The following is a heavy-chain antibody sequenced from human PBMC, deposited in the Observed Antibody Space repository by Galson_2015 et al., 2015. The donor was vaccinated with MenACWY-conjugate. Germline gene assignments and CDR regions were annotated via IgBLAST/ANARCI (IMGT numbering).Heavy chain of an antibody. D-gene: IGHD6-13*01. CDR3: ARDPIGRHDSSSWFWID. Sequence: SVKVSCKAAGYTFTNLGITWVRKAPGQGLEWMGWISTYNGNANYAQKVRDRVMMTTDTSTNTVHMELKSLTSDDTAVYFCARDPIGRHDSSSWFWIDWGQGTPVTVSS. J-gene: IGHJ4*02. CDR2: ISTYNGNA. V-gene: IGHV1-18*01. CDR1: GYTFTNLG.